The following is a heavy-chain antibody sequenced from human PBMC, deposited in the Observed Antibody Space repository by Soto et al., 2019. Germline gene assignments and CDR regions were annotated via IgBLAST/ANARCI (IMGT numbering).Heavy chain of an antibody. D-gene: IGHD1-1*01. J-gene: IGHJ4*02. Sequence: EVQLVESGGGLVRPGGSLRLSCEASGFTVSSNYMNWVRQAPGKGLEWLSVLYSGGSTYYADSVKGRFTISRDNSKNTLYLLMGSLRAEDTAVYYCAREIASVWNAFDQWGQGTLVTVSS. CDR2: LYSGGST. CDR1: GFTVSSNY. V-gene: IGHV3-66*01. CDR3: AREIASVWNAFDQ.